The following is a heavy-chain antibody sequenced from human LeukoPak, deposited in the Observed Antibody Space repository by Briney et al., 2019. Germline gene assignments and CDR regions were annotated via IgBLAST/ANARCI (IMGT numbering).Heavy chain of an antibody. J-gene: IGHJ4*02. CDR3: ASRLPTYYFDY. V-gene: IGHV4-39*07. D-gene: IGHD2-21*02. CDR2: IYYSGST. Sequence: SETLSLTCTVSGGSISSSSYYWGWIRQPPGKGLEWIGSIYYSGSTYYSPSLKSRVTISVDTSKNQFSLKLSSVTAADTAVYYCASRLPTYYFDYWGQGTLVTVSS. CDR1: GGSISSSSYY.